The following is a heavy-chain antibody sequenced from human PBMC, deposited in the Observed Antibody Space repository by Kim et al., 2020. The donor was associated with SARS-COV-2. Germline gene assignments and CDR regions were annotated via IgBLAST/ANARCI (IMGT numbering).Heavy chain of an antibody. J-gene: IGHJ4*02. CDR1: GFTFSSYA. V-gene: IGHV3-30*04. CDR3: APSGTIAAAGGFDY. Sequence: GGSLRLSCAASGFTFSSYAMHWVRQAPGKGLEWVAVISYDGSNKYYVDSVKGRFTISRDNSKNTLYLQMNSLRAEDTAVYYCAPSGTIAAAGGFDYWGQGTLVTVSS. D-gene: IGHD6-13*01. CDR2: ISYDGSNK.